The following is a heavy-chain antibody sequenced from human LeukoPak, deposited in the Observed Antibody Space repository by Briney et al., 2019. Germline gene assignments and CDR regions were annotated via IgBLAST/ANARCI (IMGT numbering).Heavy chain of an antibody. J-gene: IGHJ3*02. Sequence: GGSLRLSCAASGFIFSSSVMSWVRQAPGKGLEWVANIKQDGGEKYYVDSVKGRFTISRDNAKNSLYLQMNSLRAEDTAVYYCARDLIDDILTGYDAFDIWGQGTMVTVSS. CDR2: IKQDGGEK. CDR1: GFIFSSSV. D-gene: IGHD3-9*01. V-gene: IGHV3-7*01. CDR3: ARDLIDDILTGYDAFDI.